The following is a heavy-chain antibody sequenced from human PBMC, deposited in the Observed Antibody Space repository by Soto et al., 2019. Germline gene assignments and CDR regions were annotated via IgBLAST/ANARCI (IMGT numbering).Heavy chain of an antibody. D-gene: IGHD1-26*01. J-gene: IGHJ6*02. CDR2: IIPIFGTA. Sequence: QVQLVQSGAEVKKPGSSVKVSCKASGGTFSSNAISWVRQAPGQGLEWMGGIIPIFGTADYAQNFQGRVTITADESTGTAYMELRSLRSEDTAAYYCARPLFPRGGGRVATYGMDVWCQGTTVTVSS. V-gene: IGHV1-69*01. CDR1: GGTFSSNA. CDR3: ARPLFPRGGGRVATYGMDV.